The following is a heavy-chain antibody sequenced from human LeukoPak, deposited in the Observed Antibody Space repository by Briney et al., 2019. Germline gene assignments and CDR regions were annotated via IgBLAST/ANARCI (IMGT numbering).Heavy chain of an antibody. V-gene: IGHV4-28*05. CDR1: GYSISSSNY. CDR3: ARKATTGPTKAAFDI. J-gene: IGHJ3*02. D-gene: IGHD1-26*01. Sequence: PSETLSLTCAVSGYSISSSNYWAWIRQPPGKGLEWIGHIYYSGSIYYNPSLKSRVTMSVDTSKNRFSLKLSSVTAVDTAVYYCARKATTGPTKAAFDIWGQGTMVTVSS. CDR2: IYYSGSI.